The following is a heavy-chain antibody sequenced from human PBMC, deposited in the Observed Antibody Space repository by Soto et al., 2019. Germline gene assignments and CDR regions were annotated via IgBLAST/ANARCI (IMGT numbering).Heavy chain of an antibody. CDR2: INHSGST. CDR3: ARLGSMVRGSSRDGMDV. J-gene: IGHJ6*02. CDR1: GGSFSGYY. D-gene: IGHD3-10*01. Sequence: QVQLQQWGAGLLKPSETLSLTCAVYGGSFSGYYWSWIRQPPGKGLEWIGEINHSGSTNYNPSLKGRLPLPVDPSKHQFALKRSSVTAADTAVYSCARLGSMVRGSSRDGMDVWGQGTTVTVSS. V-gene: IGHV4-34*01.